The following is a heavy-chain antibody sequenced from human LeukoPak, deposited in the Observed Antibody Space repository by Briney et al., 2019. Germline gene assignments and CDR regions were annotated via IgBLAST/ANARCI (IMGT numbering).Heavy chain of an antibody. D-gene: IGHD3-22*01. CDR2: IRFDGVNK. CDR1: AFTFSAYG. V-gene: IGHV3-30*02. CDR3: AKDYSGRYYDSSGYISY. J-gene: IGHJ4*02. Sequence: PGGSLRLSCAASAFTFSAYGMHWVRQTPGKGLEWVAFIRFDGVNKYYADSVKGRFTISRDNSKNTLYLQMNSLRAEDTAVYYCAKDYSGRYYDSSGYISYWGQGTLVTVSS.